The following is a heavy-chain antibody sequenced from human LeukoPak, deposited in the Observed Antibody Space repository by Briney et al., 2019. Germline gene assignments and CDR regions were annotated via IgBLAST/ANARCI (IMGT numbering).Heavy chain of an antibody. V-gene: IGHV4-4*07. CDR1: GGSISTFY. Sequence: PSETLSLTCTVSGGSISTFYWSWIRHPAGKGLEWIGRIYASGSTDYNPSLKSRVTMSVDTSKNQFSLKVISATAVDTAVYYCAREGYKWELLDWFDPWGQGTLVTVSS. CDR3: AREGYKWELLDWFDP. D-gene: IGHD1-26*01. CDR2: IYASGST. J-gene: IGHJ5*02.